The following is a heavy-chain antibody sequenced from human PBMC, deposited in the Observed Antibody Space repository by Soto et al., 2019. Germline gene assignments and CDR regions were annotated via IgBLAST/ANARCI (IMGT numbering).Heavy chain of an antibody. D-gene: IGHD5-18*01. CDR3: ARDRSGYGFEYYFDY. Sequence: ASVKVSCKAAGYTFTSYAMHWVRQAPGQRLEWMGWINAGNGNTKYSQKFQGRVTITRDTSASTAYMELSSLRSEDTAVYYCARDRSGYGFEYYFDYWGQGTLVTVSS. CDR2: INAGNGNT. J-gene: IGHJ4*02. V-gene: IGHV1-3*01. CDR1: GYTFTSYA.